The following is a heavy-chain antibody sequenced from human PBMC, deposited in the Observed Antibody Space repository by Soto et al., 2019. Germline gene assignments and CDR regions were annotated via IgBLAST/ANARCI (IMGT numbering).Heavy chain of an antibody. CDR1: GFTFSSYG. J-gene: IGHJ4*02. V-gene: IGHV3-33*01. CDR2: IWYDGSNK. D-gene: IGHD2-15*01. Sequence: PGGSLRLSCAASGFTFSSYGMHWVRQAPGKGLEWVAVIWYDGSNKYYADSVKGRFTISRDNSKNTLYLQMNSLRAEDTAVYYCARDQSEDLYYFDYWGQGTLVTVSS. CDR3: ARDQSEDLYYFDY.